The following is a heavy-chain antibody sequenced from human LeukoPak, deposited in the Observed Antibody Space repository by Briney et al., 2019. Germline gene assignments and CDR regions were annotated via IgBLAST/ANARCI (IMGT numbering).Heavy chain of an antibody. V-gene: IGHV3-7*01. CDR1: GFTFSSYW. D-gene: IGHD6-19*01. J-gene: IGHJ4*02. Sequence: GGSLRLSCAASGFTFSSYWMSWVRQAPGKGLEWVANIKQDGSEKYYVDSVKGRFTISRDNAKNSLYLQMNSLRAEDTAVYYCATQAPKWLVLNWGQGTLVTVSS. CDR3: ATQAPKWLVLN. CDR2: IKQDGSEK.